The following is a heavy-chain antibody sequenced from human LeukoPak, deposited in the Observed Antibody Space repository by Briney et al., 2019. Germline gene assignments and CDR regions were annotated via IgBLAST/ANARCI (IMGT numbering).Heavy chain of an antibody. CDR2: ITPIFGTA. CDR3: ARDPESTYYYDSSGYNGANYFDY. V-gene: IGHV1-69*05. CDR1: GGTFSSYA. D-gene: IGHD3-22*01. J-gene: IGHJ4*02. Sequence: GASVKVSCKASGGTFSSYAISWVRQAPGQGLEWMGRITPIFGTANYAQKFQGRVTITTDESTSTAYMELSSLRSEDTAVYYCARDPESTYYYDSSGYNGANYFDYWGQGTLVTVSS.